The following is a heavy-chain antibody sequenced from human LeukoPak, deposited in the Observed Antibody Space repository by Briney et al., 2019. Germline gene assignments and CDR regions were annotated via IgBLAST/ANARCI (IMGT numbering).Heavy chain of an antibody. CDR1: GFTFDDYA. V-gene: IGHV3-9*01. J-gene: IGHJ4*02. D-gene: IGHD6-19*01. CDR2: ISWNSGSI. CDR3: AKDLSKAVAGFDY. Sequence: PGGSLRLSCAASGFTFDDYAMHWVRQAPGKGLEWVSGISWNSGSIGYADSVKGRFTISRDNAKNSLYLQMNSLRAEDTALYYCAKDLSKAVAGFDYWGQGTLVTVSS.